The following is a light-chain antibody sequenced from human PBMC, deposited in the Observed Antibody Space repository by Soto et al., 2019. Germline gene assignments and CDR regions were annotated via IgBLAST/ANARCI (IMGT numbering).Light chain of an antibody. CDR3: ISYKTDDTFV. V-gene: IGLV2-14*01. Sequence: SALTQPPAVSGSPGQSITVSCTGTSSDIGASNFVSWYQHLPGRAPKVIIFEATNRPSGVSDRFSGSKAGTTASLTISGLQADDEGEYFCISYKTDDTFVFGTGTKVTVL. CDR1: SSDIGASNF. CDR2: EAT. J-gene: IGLJ1*01.